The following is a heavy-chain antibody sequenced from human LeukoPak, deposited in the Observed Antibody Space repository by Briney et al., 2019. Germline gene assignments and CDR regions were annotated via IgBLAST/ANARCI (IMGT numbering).Heavy chain of an antibody. Sequence: GGSLRLSCAASGFTFSSYSMNWVRQAPGKGLEWVSSISSSSSYIYYADSVKGRFTISRDNAKNSLYLQMNSLRAEDTAVYYCAGDAGPNPDFDYWGQGTLVTVSS. CDR2: ISSSSSYI. J-gene: IGHJ4*02. CDR1: GFTFSSYS. V-gene: IGHV3-21*01. CDR3: AGDAGPNPDFDY. D-gene: IGHD6-13*01.